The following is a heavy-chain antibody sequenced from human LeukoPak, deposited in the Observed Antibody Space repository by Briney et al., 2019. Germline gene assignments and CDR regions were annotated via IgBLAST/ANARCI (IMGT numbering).Heavy chain of an antibody. J-gene: IGHJ4*02. Sequence: PSETLSLTCTVSGASISSYFWTWIRQPPGKGLEWIRYIYHSGSAYYNPSLKSRVSISVDRSNNQFSLKLSSVTAADTAVYYCARVGATAYPFDYWGQGTLVTVSS. CDR1: GASISSYF. D-gene: IGHD1-26*01. CDR3: ARVGATAYPFDY. CDR2: IYHSGSA. V-gene: IGHV4-59*12.